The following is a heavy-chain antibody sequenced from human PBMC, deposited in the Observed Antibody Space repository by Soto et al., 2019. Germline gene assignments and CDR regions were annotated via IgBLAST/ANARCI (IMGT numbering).Heavy chain of an antibody. Sequence: SVKVSCKASGGTFSGYAISWVRQAPGQGLEWMGGIIPIFGTANYAQKFQGRVTITADESTSTAYMELSSLRSEDTAVYYCARDDTLRGIVVVPAAMPEDYYYYGMDVWGQGTTVTVSS. CDR2: IIPIFGTA. CDR1: GGTFSGYA. CDR3: ARDDTLRGIVVVPAAMPEDYYYYGMDV. D-gene: IGHD2-2*01. J-gene: IGHJ6*02. V-gene: IGHV1-69*13.